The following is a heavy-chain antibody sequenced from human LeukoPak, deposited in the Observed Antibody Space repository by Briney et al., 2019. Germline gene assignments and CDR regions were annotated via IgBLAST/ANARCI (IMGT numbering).Heavy chain of an antibody. CDR2: VSTDGSRI. CDR1: GFTFSSHG. Sequence: GGSLRLSCEASGFTFSSHGMHWVRQPPGKGLEWVSRVSTDGSRINYADSVKGRFTISRDNAKNPFYLRLNSLRVEDTAVYFCARDGLRLRAFDLWGQGTLVTVSS. V-gene: IGHV3-74*01. D-gene: IGHD2-21*02. CDR3: ARDGLRLRAFDL. J-gene: IGHJ4*02.